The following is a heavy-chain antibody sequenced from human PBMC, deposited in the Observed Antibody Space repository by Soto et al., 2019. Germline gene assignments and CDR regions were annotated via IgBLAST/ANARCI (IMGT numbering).Heavy chain of an antibody. V-gene: IGHV1-18*01. J-gene: IGHJ4*02. Sequence: QVQLVQSGAEVKKPGASVKVSCKASGYTFITYGVSWVRQAPGQGLDWLGWISTYNGNTRYAERLLGRVTMTTDTTTNTAYLELRNLRSDDTAVYYCARGPTDYYDNSANYFLYYWGQGTLVTVSS. CDR3: ARGPTDYYDNSANYFLYY. D-gene: IGHD3-22*01. CDR2: ISTYNGNT. CDR1: GYTFITYG.